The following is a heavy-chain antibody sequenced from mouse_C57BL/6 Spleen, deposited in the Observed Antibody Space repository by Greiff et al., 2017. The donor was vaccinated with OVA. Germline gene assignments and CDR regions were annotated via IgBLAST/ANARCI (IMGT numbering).Heavy chain of an antibody. CDR3: AREEYGSSYDY. Sequence: EVMLVESAGGLVQPGSSMKLSCTASGFTFRDYYMAWVRQVPEKGLEWVANINYDGSSTYYLASLKSRFIISRDNAKNMLYLQMSSLKSEDTATYYCAREEYGSSYDYWGQGTTLTVSS. J-gene: IGHJ2*01. CDR1: GFTFRDYY. V-gene: IGHV5-16*01. CDR2: INYDGSST. D-gene: IGHD1-1*01.